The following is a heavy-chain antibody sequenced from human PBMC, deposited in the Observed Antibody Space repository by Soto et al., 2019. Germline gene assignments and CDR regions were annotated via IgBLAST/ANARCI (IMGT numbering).Heavy chain of an antibody. CDR2: IIPIFGTA. D-gene: IGHD1-26*01. J-gene: IGHJ6*02. CDR3: ASIVPSGPYYYYGMDV. V-gene: IGHV1-69*13. Sequence: SVKVSCKASGGTFSSYAISWVRQAPGQGLEWMGGIIPIFGTANYAQKFQGRVTITADESTSTAYMELSSLRSEDTAVYYCASIVPSGPYYYYGMDVWGQGTTVTVSS. CDR1: GGTFSSYA.